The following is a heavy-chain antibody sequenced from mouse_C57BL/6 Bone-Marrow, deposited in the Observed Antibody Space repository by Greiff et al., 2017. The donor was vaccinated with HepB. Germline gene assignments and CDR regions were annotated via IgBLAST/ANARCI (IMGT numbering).Heavy chain of an antibody. CDR2: ISSGSSTI. J-gene: IGHJ2*01. D-gene: IGHD1-1*01. Sequence: EVKLMESGGGLVKPGGSLKLSCAASGFTFSDYGMHWVRQAPEKGLEWVAYISSGSSTIYYADTVKGRFTISRDNAKNTLFLQMTSLRSEDTAMYYCASLVAGKNYFDYWGQGTTLTVSS. CDR1: GFTFSDYG. V-gene: IGHV5-17*01. CDR3: ASLVAGKNYFDY.